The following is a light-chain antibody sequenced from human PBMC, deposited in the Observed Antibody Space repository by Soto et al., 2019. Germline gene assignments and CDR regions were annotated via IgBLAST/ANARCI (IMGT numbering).Light chain of an antibody. J-gene: IGKJ1*01. CDR2: GAS. CDR1: QSVRRDY. V-gene: IGKV3-20*01. Sequence: EIMLTQSPAILSVSPGERATLSCRASQSVRRDYLAWLQQKPGQAPRVLIYGASSRAAGIPDRFSGSGSGTDFTLTISSLEPEDFAVYYCQQYGTSLRAFGQGTKVDI. CDR3: QQYGTSLRA.